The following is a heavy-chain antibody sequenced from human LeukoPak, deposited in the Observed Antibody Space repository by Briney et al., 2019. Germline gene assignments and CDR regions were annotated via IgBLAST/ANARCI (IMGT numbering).Heavy chain of an antibody. CDR2: IHHSGST. Sequence: SETLSLTCAVSGGSISSSNWWGWVRQPPGKGLEWIGEIHHSGSTNYSPSLKSRVTISVDKSKSQFSLKLNSVTAADTAVYYCASKPLLKAAPAWGQGTLVTVSS. CDR3: ASKPLLKAAPA. CDR1: GGSISSSNW. D-gene: IGHD6-6*01. V-gene: IGHV4-4*02. J-gene: IGHJ5*02.